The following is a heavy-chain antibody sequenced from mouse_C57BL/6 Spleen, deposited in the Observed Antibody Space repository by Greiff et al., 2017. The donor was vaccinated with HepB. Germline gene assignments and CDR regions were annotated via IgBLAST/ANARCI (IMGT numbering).Heavy chain of an antibody. J-gene: IGHJ2*01. CDR2: IYPSDSET. D-gene: IGHD1-1*01. CDR3: ARSGVTTVVATRDYFDY. Sequence: VQLQQPGAELVRPGSSVKLSCKASGYTFTSYWMDWVKQRPGQGLEWIGNIYPSDSETHYNQKFKDKATLTVDKSSSTAYMRLSSLTSEDSAVYYCARSGVTTVVATRDYFDYWGQGTTLTVSS. V-gene: IGHV1-61*01. CDR1: GYTFTSYW.